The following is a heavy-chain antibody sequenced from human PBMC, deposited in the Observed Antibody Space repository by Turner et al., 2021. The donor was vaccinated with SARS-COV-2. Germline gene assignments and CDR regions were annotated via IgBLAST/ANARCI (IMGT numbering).Heavy chain of an antibody. V-gene: IGHV3-30-3*01. Sequence: QVQLVESGGGVVQPGRSLRLSCAASGFTFSTYTMHWVRQAPGKGLEWVAVISYDGSDKYDADSVKGRFTISRDNSKNTLYLQMNSLRAEDTAVYYCAREDYYDSSGSLDCWGQGTLVTVSS. CDR1: GFTFSTYT. CDR3: AREDYYDSSGSLDC. D-gene: IGHD3-22*01. CDR2: ISYDGSDK. J-gene: IGHJ4*02.